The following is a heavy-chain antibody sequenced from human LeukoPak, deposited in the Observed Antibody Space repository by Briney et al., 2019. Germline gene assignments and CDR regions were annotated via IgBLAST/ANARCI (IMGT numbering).Heavy chain of an antibody. D-gene: IGHD2-2*01. CDR2: IKNKTDGGTT. CDR1: GFTFSNAW. Sequence: GGSLRLSCAASGFTFSNAWMSWVRQAPGKGLEWVGRIKNKTDGGTTDYAAPVKGRFTISRDDSKNTLYLQMNSLKTEDTAVYYCTTLTSSLDYWGQGTLVTVSS. V-gene: IGHV3-15*01. CDR3: TTLTSSLDY. J-gene: IGHJ4*02.